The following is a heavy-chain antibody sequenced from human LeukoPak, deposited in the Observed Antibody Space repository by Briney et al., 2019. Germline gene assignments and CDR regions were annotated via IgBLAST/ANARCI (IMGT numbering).Heavy chain of an antibody. CDR1: GFTFSSYA. CDR3: AKDLRPVAGVYYYYGMDV. J-gene: IGHJ6*02. D-gene: IGHD6-19*01. Sequence: PGGSLRLSCAASGFTFSSYAMSWVRQAPGKGLEWVSAISGSGGSTYYADSVKGRFTISRDNSKNTLYLQMNSLRAEDTAVYYCAKDLRPVAGVYYYYGMDVWGQGTTVTVSS. V-gene: IGHV3-23*01. CDR2: ISGSGGST.